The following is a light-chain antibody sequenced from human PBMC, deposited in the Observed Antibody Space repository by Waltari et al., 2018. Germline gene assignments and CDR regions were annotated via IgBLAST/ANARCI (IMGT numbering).Light chain of an antibody. V-gene: IGLV3-1*01. CDR3: QAWDSSTVV. J-gene: IGLJ2*01. Sequence: SYELTQPPSVSVSPGQTASITCSGDKLGDKYACWYQQKPGQSPGLVIYQDSKRPSGIPERFSGASSGNTATLTIGGTQAMDEADYYCQAWDSSTVVFGGGTKLTVL. CDR2: QDS. CDR1: KLGDKY.